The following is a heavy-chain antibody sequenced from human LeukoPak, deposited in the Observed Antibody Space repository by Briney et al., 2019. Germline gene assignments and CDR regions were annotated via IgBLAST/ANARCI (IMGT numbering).Heavy chain of an antibody. D-gene: IGHD2-15*01. CDR1: GFTSSNYW. V-gene: IGHV3-74*01. CDR2: INTDGSRT. Sequence: GGSLRLSCAASGFTSSNYWMNWVRQAPGKGLVWVSRINTDGSRTSYADSVKGRFTISRDNAKNTLYLQMNSLRAEDTAVYYCTRGTNSYTPLDYWGQGTLVTVSS. J-gene: IGHJ4*02. CDR3: TRGTNSYTPLDY.